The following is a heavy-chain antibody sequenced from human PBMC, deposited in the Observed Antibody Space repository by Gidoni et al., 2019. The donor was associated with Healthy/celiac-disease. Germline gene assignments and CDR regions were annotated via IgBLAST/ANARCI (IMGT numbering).Heavy chain of an antibody. CDR2: IRSKAYGGTT. CDR1: GFTFGDYA. V-gene: IGHV3-49*05. CDR3: TRERLRFPNWFDP. Sequence: EVQLVESGGGLVKPGRSLSLSCTASGFTFGDYAMSWFRQAPGKGLEWVGFIRSKAYGGTTEYAASVKGRFTISRDDSKSIAYLQMNSLKTEDTAVYYCTRERLRFPNWFDPWGQGTLVTVSS. J-gene: IGHJ5*02. D-gene: IGHD3-3*01.